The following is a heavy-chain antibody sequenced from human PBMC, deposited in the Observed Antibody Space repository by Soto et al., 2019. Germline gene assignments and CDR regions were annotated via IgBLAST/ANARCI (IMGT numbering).Heavy chain of an antibody. D-gene: IGHD2-21*02. CDR3: ARGSTVTAYFDY. J-gene: IGHJ4*02. V-gene: IGHV4-31*03. Sequence: QVHLQGSGPGLVKPSQTLSLTCTVSGGSISSADNTWAWIRQHPGKALEWIAYIYHSGTTNYNPSLRSRVTISEDTSKNQISLRLTSLTAADTAVYYCARGSTVTAYFDYWGQGTLVTVSS. CDR1: GGSISSADNT. CDR2: IYHSGTT.